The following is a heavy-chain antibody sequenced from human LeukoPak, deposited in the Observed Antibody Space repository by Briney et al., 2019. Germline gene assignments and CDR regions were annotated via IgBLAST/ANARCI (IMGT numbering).Heavy chain of an antibody. CDR3: TRQHCRGGSCSYVDY. J-gene: IGHJ4*02. D-gene: IGHD2-15*01. V-gene: IGHV3-73*01. CDR1: GFDFSGFY. Sequence: GGSLSLSRAASGFDFSGFYMQWVRQASGGVLEWVGLFRSKPSGYTTVYAASVKGRFTISRDDSKNTAYLQMNSLKGEDTAVYYCTRQHCRGGSCSYVDYWGQGTLVTVSS. CDR2: FRSKPSGYTT.